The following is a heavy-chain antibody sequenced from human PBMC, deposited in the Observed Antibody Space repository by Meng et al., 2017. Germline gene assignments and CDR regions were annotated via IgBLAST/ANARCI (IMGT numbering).Heavy chain of an antibody. CDR1: GHTFIDSY. D-gene: IGHD1-7*01. J-gene: IGHJ4*02. CDR3: ARDGGNYDFDY. V-gene: IGHV1-2*06. Sequence: QVPRGPAVAEVKKPGASVNLSCRSSGHTFIDSYVHWVRQAPGQGLAWIGRIIPRSGDANSAQKFLGRVTLTWDTSISTAYMELSSLRSDDTAIYYCARDGGNYDFDYWGQGTLVTVSS. CDR2: IIPRSGDA.